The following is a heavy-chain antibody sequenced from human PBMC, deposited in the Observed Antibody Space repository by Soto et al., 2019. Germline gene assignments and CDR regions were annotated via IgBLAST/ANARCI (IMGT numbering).Heavy chain of an antibody. CDR2: ISATVGST. V-gene: IGHV3-23*01. CDR1: GFTFSSYA. J-gene: IGHJ4*02. D-gene: IGHD2-15*01. Sequence: EVQLLESGGGLVQPGGSLRLSCAASGFTFSSYAMSWVRQAPGKGLEWVSSISATVGSTYYADSMKGRFTISRDNSKNTLYLQMNSLRAEDTAVYYCAKAWKNCGGGSCSLTYFDYWGQGTLVTVSS. CDR3: AKAWKNCGGGSCSLTYFDY.